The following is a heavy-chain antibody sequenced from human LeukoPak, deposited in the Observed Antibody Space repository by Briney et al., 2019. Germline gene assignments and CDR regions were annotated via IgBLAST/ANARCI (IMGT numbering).Heavy chain of an antibody. D-gene: IGHD4-17*01. V-gene: IGHV4-59*08. CDR1: GGSISPYY. CDR3: ASYGDYEGYFDY. J-gene: IGHJ4*02. CDR2: IYYSGST. Sequence: PSETLSLTCTVSGGSISPYYWSWIRQPPGKGLEWIGYIYYSGSTNYNPSLKSRVTISVDTSKNQFSLKLSSVTAADTAVYYCASYGDYEGYFDYWGQGTLVTVSS.